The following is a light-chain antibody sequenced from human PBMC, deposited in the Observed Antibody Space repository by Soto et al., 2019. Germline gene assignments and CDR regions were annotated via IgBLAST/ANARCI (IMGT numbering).Light chain of an antibody. J-gene: IGLJ2*01. CDR1: SSDVGGYNY. CDR3: SSYTSDNTPV. V-gene: IGLV2-14*01. Sequence: QSALTQPASVSGSPGQSITISCTGTSSDVGGYNYVSWYQQHPGKAPKLIIYDVTNRPSGVSNRFSGSKSANTASLTISGLQAEAEADYYCSSYTSDNTPVFGGGTKVTVL. CDR2: DVT.